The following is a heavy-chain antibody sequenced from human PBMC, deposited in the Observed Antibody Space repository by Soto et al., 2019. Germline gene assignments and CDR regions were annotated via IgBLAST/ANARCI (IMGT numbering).Heavy chain of an antibody. CDR1: GGSLYSSNW. D-gene: IGHD3-3*01. CDR2: IQHSGST. J-gene: IGHJ5*02. V-gene: IGHV4-4*02. Sequence: SETLSLTCDVSGGSLYSSNWWTWVRQTPGKGLEWIGEIQHSGSTNYNPSLKSRVTISADKSKKQVFLNLASVTAADTAMYYCTRRGAGGSGVFTIDWLGPWGEGTQVTVSS. CDR3: TRRGAGGSGVFTIDWLGP.